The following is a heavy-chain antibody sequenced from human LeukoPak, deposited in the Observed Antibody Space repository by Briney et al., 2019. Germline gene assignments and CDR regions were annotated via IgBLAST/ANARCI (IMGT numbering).Heavy chain of an antibody. CDR3: ARESGPHGKTTFDY. Sequence: SETLSLTCTVSGGSISSGGYYWSWIRQHPGKGLEWIGYIYSSGSTYYNPSLKSRVTISVDTSKNQFSLKLSSVTAADTAVYYCARESGPHGKTTFDYWGQGTLVTVSS. CDR2: IYSSGST. V-gene: IGHV4-31*03. J-gene: IGHJ4*02. CDR1: GGSISSGGYY. D-gene: IGHD3-3*01.